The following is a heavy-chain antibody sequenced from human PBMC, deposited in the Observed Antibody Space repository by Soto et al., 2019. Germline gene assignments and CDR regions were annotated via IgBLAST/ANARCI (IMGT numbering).Heavy chain of an antibody. CDR2: IYYSGST. CDR3: ASALKYCSGGSCSQPWFDF. J-gene: IGHJ4*02. Sequence: PSETLSLTCTVSGGSISSYYWSWIRQPPGKGLEWIGYIYYSGSTNYNPSLKSRVTISVDTSKNQFSLKLSSVTAADTAVYYCASALKYCSGGSCSQPWFDFGGQGTLVTVSS. D-gene: IGHD2-15*01. V-gene: IGHV4-59*08. CDR1: GGSISSYY.